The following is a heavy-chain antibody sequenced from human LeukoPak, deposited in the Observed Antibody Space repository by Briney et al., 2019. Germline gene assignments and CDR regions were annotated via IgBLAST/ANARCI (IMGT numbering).Heavy chain of an antibody. J-gene: IGHJ4*02. CDR3: ARLGIWFGGSRNDY. Sequence: SETLSLTCAVYGGSFSGFYWSWIRHVPGKGLEWIGEINYTGSTSYNPSLKSRVTISVDTSQNQFFLLLTSVTAADTAVYYCARLGIWFGGSRNDYWGQGTLVTVSS. CDR2: INYTGST. D-gene: IGHD3-10*01. V-gene: IGHV4-34*01. CDR1: GGSFSGFY.